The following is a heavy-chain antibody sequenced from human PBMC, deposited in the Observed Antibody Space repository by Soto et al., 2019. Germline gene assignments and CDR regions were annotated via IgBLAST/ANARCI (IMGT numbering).Heavy chain of an antibody. J-gene: IGHJ6*02. Sequence: QVQLVESGGGVVQPGRSLRLSCATSGFTFSRHGIHWVRQAPGKGLEWVAVTSHDGTNKYYTDSVKGRFIISRDNSKNTLYLEMNSLRAEDTAVYYCAKETVATIRPTRIYYYYGLDVWGQGTTVSVSS. CDR2: TSHDGTNK. D-gene: IGHD5-12*01. V-gene: IGHV3-30*18. CDR1: GFTFSRHG. CDR3: AKETVATIRPTRIYYYYGLDV.